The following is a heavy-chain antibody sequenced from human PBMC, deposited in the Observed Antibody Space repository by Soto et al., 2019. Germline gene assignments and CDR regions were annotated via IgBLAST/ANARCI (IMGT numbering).Heavy chain of an antibody. CDR2: TYDRSKWYN. CDR1: GDSVSSNSVA. V-gene: IGHV6-1*01. Sequence: SQTISRTCGISGDSVSSNSVAWNWVRQSPSRGIECRGMTYDRSKWYNDYAVSVKSRITINSYTSKKQFSLQLNSVTPEDPAVYYCARAPPPGIAAAGNLGYYYSGMDVWGQETTVPVPS. D-gene: IGHD6-13*01. J-gene: IGHJ6*02. CDR3: ARAPPPGIAAAGNLGYYYSGMDV.